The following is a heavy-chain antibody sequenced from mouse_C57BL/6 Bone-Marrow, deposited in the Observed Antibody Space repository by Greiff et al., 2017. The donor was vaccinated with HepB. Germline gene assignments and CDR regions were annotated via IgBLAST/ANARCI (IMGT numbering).Heavy chain of an antibody. V-gene: IGHV1-80*01. CDR3: AREGGYSGAMDY. CDR1: GYAFSSYW. J-gene: IGHJ4*01. Sequence: VQLQQSGAELVKPGASVKISCKASGYAFSSYWMNWVKQRPGKGLEWIGQIYPGDGDTNYNGKFKGKATLTADKSSSTAYMQLSSLTSEDSAIYYCAREGGYSGAMDYWGQGTSVTVSS. D-gene: IGHD2-3*01. CDR2: IYPGDGDT.